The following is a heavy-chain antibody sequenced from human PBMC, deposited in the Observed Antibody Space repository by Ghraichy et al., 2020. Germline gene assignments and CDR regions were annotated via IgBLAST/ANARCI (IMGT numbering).Heavy chain of an antibody. CDR2: IKQDGSEK. D-gene: IGHD3-3*01. CDR3: AREFVEWLPDY. CDR1: GFTFSSYW. Sequence: LSLTCAASGFTFSSYWMSWVRQAPGKGLEWVANIKQDGSEKYYVDSVKGRFTISRDNAKNSLYLQMNSLRAEDTAVYYCAREFVEWLPDYWGQGTLVTVSS. J-gene: IGHJ4*02. V-gene: IGHV3-7*03.